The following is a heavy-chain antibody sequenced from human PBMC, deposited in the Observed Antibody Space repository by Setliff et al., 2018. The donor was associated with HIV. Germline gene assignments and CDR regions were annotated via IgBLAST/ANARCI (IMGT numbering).Heavy chain of an antibody. D-gene: IGHD3-3*01. J-gene: IGHJ6*02. CDR2: IHSTGST. Sequence: PSETLSLTCTVSGDSISGQYWSWIRQPAGKGLEWIGRIHSTGSTHYNPSLKSRVTMSVDTSKNQFSLKLSSVTAADTAVYYCARHVDGGLWNAYYYYGLDVWGQGTAVTVSS. CDR1: GDSISGQY. V-gene: IGHV4-4*07. CDR3: ARHVDGGLWNAYYYYGLDV.